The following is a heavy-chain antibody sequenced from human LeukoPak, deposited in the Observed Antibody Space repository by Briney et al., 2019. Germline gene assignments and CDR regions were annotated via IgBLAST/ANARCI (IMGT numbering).Heavy chain of an antibody. CDR2: IYASGKT. Sequence: SETLSLTCTVSGGSISSYYWSWFRQSAGKGLEWIGRIYASGKTNYNPSLMSRVTMSVDTSQDQFSLKLNSVTAADAAVYYCATGGASGADNWGQGALVTVSS. V-gene: IGHV4-4*07. D-gene: IGHD6-19*01. J-gene: IGHJ4*02. CDR1: GGSISSYY. CDR3: ATGGASGADN.